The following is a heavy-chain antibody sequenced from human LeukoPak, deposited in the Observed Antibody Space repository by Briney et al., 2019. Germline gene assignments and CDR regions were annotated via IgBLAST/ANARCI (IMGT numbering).Heavy chain of an antibody. CDR3: AQQLHHYYYYGMDV. V-gene: IGHV2-5*01. Sequence: SGPTLVKPTQTLTLTCTFSGFSLSTSGVGVGWIRQPPGKALEWLALIYWNDDKRYSPSLKSRLTITKDTSKNQVVLTMTNMDPVDTATYYCAQQLHHYYYYGMDVWGQGTTVTVSS. D-gene: IGHD1-1*01. CDR2: IYWNDDK. J-gene: IGHJ6*02. CDR1: GFSLSTSGVG.